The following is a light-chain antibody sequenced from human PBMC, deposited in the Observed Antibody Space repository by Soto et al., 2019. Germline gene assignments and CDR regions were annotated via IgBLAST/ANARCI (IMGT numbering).Light chain of an antibody. V-gene: IGKV1-5*03. CDR2: KAY. Sequence: DIQMTQSPSTLSSSVGDRVTITCRASQSISSWLAWYQQKPWKAPKLLIYKAYSLESGVPSRFSGSGSGTEFTLTISSLQPDDFAVYYCQQYNNWPLTFGGGTKVEIK. CDR3: QQYNNWPLT. CDR1: QSISSW. J-gene: IGKJ4*01.